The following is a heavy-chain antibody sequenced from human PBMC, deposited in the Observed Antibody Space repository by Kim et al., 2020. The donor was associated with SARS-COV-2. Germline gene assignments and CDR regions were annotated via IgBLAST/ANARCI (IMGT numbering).Heavy chain of an antibody. Sequence: GGSLRLSCAASGFTFDDYAMHWVRQAPGKGLEWVSGISWNSGSIGYADSVKGRFTISRDNAKNSLYLQMNSLRAEDTALYYCAKDQLNQWLPQKYFDYWGQGTLVTVSS. V-gene: IGHV3-9*01. D-gene: IGHD1-1*01. CDR3: AKDQLNQWLPQKYFDY. J-gene: IGHJ4*02. CDR1: GFTFDDYA. CDR2: ISWNSGSI.